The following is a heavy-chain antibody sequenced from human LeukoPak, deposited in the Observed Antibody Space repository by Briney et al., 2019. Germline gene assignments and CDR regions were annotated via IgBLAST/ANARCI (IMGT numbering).Heavy chain of an antibody. CDR3: ARIMGDSSGYYYYDY. J-gene: IGHJ4*02. Sequence: SQTLSLTCAISGDSVSSNTAGWNWIRQSPSRGLEWLGRTYYRSKWYSDYALSVRGRIIINPDTSKNQFSLKLSSVTAADTAVYYCARIMGDSSGYYYYDYWGQGTLVTVSS. D-gene: IGHD3-22*01. V-gene: IGHV6-1*01. CDR2: TYYRSKWYS. CDR1: GDSVSSNTAG.